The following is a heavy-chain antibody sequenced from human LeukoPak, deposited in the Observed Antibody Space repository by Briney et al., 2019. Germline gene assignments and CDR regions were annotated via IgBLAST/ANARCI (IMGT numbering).Heavy chain of an antibody. J-gene: IGHJ3*02. D-gene: IGHD1-26*01. Sequence: PGGSLRLSCAASGFTFSSYSMNWVRQAPGKGLEWVSSISSSSSYIYYADSVKGRFTISRDNAKNSLYLQMNSLRAEDTAVYYCARGGGGYYPFDAFDIWGQGTMVTVSS. CDR1: GFTFSSYS. CDR2: ISSSSSYI. CDR3: ARGGGGYYPFDAFDI. V-gene: IGHV3-21*01.